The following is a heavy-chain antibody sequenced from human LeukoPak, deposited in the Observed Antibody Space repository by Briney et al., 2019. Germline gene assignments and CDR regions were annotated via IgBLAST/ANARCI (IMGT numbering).Heavy chain of an antibody. J-gene: IGHJ1*01. CDR2: ISGSGGST. Sequence: PGGSLRLSCAASGFTFSTYAMSWVRQAPGKGLEWVSAISGSGGSTYYADSVEGRFTISRDNSKNTLYLQMNSLRAEDTAVYYCASDSYSPEYFQHWGQGTLVTVSS. CDR1: GFTFSTYA. D-gene: IGHD2-21*02. CDR3: ASDSYSPEYFQH. V-gene: IGHV3-23*01.